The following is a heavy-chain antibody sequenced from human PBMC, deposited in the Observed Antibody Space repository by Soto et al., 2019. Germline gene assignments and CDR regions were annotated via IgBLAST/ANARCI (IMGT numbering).Heavy chain of an antibody. D-gene: IGHD1-26*01. CDR3: ARDGIRRYYYGMDV. J-gene: IGHJ6*02. CDR2: IWYDGSNK. V-gene: IGHV3-33*01. Sequence: QVQLVESGGGVVQPGRSLRLSCAASGFTFSSYGMHWVRQAPGKGLEWVAVIWYDGSNKYYADSVKGRFTISRDNSKNTLYLKMNSLRAEDTAVYYCARDGIRRYYYGMDVWGQGTTVTVSS. CDR1: GFTFSSYG.